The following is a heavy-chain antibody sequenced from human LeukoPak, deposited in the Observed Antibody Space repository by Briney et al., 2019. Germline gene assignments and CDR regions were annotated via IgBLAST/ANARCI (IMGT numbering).Heavy chain of an antibody. CDR1: GGSISSYY. V-gene: IGHV4-4*07. Sequence: SETLSLTCTVSGGSISSYYWSWIRQPAGKGLEWIGRIYTSGSTNYNPSLKSRVTMSVDTSKNQFSLKLSSVTAADTAVYYCARSENDYSNFWFDPWGQGTLVTVSS. J-gene: IGHJ5*02. CDR3: ARSENDYSNFWFDP. CDR2: IYTSGST. D-gene: IGHD4-11*01.